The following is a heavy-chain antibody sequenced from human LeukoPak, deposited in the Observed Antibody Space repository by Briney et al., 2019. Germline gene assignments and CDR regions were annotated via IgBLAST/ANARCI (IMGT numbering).Heavy chain of an antibody. CDR2: IIPIFGTA. Sequence: SVKVSCKVSGYTLTELSMHWVRQAPGKGLEWMGGIIPIFGTANYAQKFQGRVTITADESTSTAYMELSSLRSEDTAVYYCARGYYYDSSGYYREYFQHWGQGTLVTVSS. D-gene: IGHD3-22*01. V-gene: IGHV1-69*13. CDR3: ARGYYYDSSGYYREYFQH. J-gene: IGHJ1*01. CDR1: GYTLTELS.